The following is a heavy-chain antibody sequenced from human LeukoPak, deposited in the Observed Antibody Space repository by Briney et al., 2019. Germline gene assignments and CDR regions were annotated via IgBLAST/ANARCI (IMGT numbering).Heavy chain of an antibody. Sequence: ASVKVSCKASGYTFTGYYMHWVRQAPGQGLEWMGWINPNSGGTNYAQKFQGRVTMTRDTSISTAYMELSRLRSDDTAVYYCARDRKDSSGYHIWGQGTMVTVSS. CDR3: ARDRKDSSGYHI. D-gene: IGHD3-22*01. CDR1: GYTFTGYY. CDR2: INPNSGGT. J-gene: IGHJ3*02. V-gene: IGHV1-2*02.